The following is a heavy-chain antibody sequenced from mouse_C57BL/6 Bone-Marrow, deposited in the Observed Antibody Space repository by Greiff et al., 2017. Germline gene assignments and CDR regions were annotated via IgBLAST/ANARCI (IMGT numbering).Heavy chain of an antibody. Sequence: QVQLQQSGAELVKPGASVKLSCKASGYTFTEYTIHWVKQRSGQGLEWIGWLYPGRGSIKYNEKFKDKATLTSDKSSSTLYMELSRLTSEDSAVYFCARLEGGLYYLDYWGQGTTLTVSA. CDR3: ARLEGGLYYLDY. J-gene: IGHJ2*01. CDR2: LYPGRGSI. V-gene: IGHV1-62-2*01. CDR1: GYTFTEYT. D-gene: IGHD3-3*01.